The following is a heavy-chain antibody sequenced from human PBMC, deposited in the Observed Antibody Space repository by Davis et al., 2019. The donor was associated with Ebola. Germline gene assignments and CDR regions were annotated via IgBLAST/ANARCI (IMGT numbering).Heavy chain of an antibody. J-gene: IGHJ4*02. Sequence: MPGGSLRLSCTVSGGSISSYYWSWIRQPPGKGLEWIGYIYYSGSTNYNPSLKSRVTISVDTSKNQFSLKLSLVTAADTAVYYCARHGFAFHFDYWGQGTLVTVSS. V-gene: IGHV4-59*08. D-gene: IGHD3-3*02. CDR1: GGSISSYY. CDR3: ARHGFAFHFDY. CDR2: IYYSGST.